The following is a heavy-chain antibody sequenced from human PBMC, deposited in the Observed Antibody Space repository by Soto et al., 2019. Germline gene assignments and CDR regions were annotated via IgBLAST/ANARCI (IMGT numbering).Heavy chain of an antibody. J-gene: IGHJ4*02. CDR3: AKALVHYYDGWDSFDY. Sequence: QVQLVESGGGVVQPGRSLRLSCAASGFTFSSYGMHWVRQAPGKGLEWVAVISYDGSNKYYADSVKGRFTISRDNSKNTLYLQMNSLRAEDTAVYYCAKALVHYYDGWDSFDYWGQGTLVTVSS. V-gene: IGHV3-30*18. D-gene: IGHD3-22*01. CDR2: ISYDGSNK. CDR1: GFTFSSYG.